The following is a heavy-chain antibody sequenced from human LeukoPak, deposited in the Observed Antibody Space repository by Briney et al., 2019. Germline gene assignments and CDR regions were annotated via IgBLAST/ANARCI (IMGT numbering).Heavy chain of an antibody. V-gene: IGHV4-39*01. CDR1: GGSISSSSYY. CDR2: IYYSGST. Sequence: SETLSLTCTVSGGSISSSSYYWGWIRQPPGKGLEWIVSIYYSGSTYYNPSLKSRVTISVDTSKNQSSLKLSSVTAADTAVYYCAAIVVVTDYFDYWGQGTLVTVSS. CDR3: AAIVVVTDYFDY. D-gene: IGHD3-22*01. J-gene: IGHJ4*02.